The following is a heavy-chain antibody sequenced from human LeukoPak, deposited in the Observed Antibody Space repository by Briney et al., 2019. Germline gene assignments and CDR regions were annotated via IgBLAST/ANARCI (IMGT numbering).Heavy chain of an antibody. CDR1: GFTVSSNY. CDR2: IYSGGST. Sequence: GGSLRLSCAASGFTVSSNYMSWVRQAPGKGLEWVSVIYSGGSTYYADSVKGRFTISRDNSKNTLYLQMNSLRAEDTAVYYCASSMVRGVIPLDIWGQGTMVTVSS. V-gene: IGHV3-53*01. D-gene: IGHD3-10*01. J-gene: IGHJ3*02. CDR3: ASSMVRGVIPLDI.